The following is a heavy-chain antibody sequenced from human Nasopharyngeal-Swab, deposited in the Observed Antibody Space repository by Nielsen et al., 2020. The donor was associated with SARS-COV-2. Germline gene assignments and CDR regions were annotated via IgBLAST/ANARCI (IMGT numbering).Heavy chain of an antibody. CDR1: GFTFSNAW. V-gene: IGHV3-11*05. J-gene: IGHJ4*02. CDR3: ARGSNRNVVVVAATPVYFDY. Sequence: GESLKISCAASGFTFSNAWMSWIRQAPGKGLEWVSYISSSSSYTNYADSVKGRFTISRDNAKNSLYLQMNSLRAEDTAVYYCARGSNRNVVVVAATPVYFDYWGQGTLVTVSS. D-gene: IGHD2-15*01. CDR2: ISSSSSYT.